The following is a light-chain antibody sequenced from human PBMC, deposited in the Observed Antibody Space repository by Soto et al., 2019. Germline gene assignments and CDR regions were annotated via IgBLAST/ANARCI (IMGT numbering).Light chain of an antibody. J-gene: IGKJ3*01. CDR3: QQRSNWLFT. CDR1: QSVSSY. Sequence: EIVLTQSPATLSLSPGERATLSCRASQSVSSYLAWYQQKPGRAPRLLIYDASNRATGIPARFSGSGSGTGFTLTISSLEPEDFAVYYCQQRSNWLFTFGPGTKVDIK. CDR2: DAS. V-gene: IGKV3-11*01.